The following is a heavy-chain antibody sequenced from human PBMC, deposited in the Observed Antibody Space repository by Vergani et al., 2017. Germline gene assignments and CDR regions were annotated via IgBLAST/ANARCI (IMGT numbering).Heavy chain of an antibody. D-gene: IGHD6-6*01. J-gene: IGHJ6*03. CDR3: ARGRGAARRHHYYYYYMDV. Sequence: QVQLQQWGAGLLKPSETLSLTCAVYGGSFSGYYWSWIRQPPGKGLEWIGEINHSGSTNYNPSLKSRVTISVDTSKNQFSLKLSSVTAADTAVYYCARGRGAARRHHYYYYYMDVWGKGTTVTVSS. CDR1: GGSFSGYY. CDR2: INHSGST. V-gene: IGHV4-34*01.